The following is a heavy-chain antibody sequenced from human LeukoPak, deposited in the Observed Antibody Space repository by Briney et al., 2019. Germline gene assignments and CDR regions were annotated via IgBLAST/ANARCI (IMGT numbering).Heavy chain of an antibody. J-gene: IGHJ3*02. CDR2: IYTSGST. D-gene: IGHD3-22*01. CDR3: ARNLALYYYDSSGYYSHAFDI. V-gene: IGHV4-4*07. Sequence: SQTLSLTRTVSGGSISSYYWSWIRHPAGKGLECIVRIYTSGSTNYNPSLKSRVTMSVDTSKNQFSLKLSSVTAADTAVYYCARNLALYYYDSSGYYSHAFDIWGQGTMVTVSS. CDR1: GGSISSYY.